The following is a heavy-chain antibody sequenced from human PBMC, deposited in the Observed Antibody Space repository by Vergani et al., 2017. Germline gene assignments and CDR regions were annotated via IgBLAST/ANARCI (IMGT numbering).Heavy chain of an antibody. CDR3: TRHVRYLDWHYRGNWFDP. CDR2: IRSKANSYAT. J-gene: IGHJ5*02. CDR1: GFTFSGSA. D-gene: IGHD3-9*01. V-gene: IGHV3-73*01. Sequence: EVQLVESGGGLVQPGGSLKLSCAASGFTFSGSAMHWVRQASGKGLEWVGRIRSKANSYATAYAASVKGRFTISRDDSKNTAYLQMNSLKTEDTAVYYCTRHVRYLDWHYRGNWFDPWGQGTLVTVSS.